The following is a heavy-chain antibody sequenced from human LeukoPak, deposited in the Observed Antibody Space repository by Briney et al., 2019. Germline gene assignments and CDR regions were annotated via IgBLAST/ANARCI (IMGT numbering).Heavy chain of an antibody. J-gene: IGHJ4*02. CDR3: ARVGTAIIGSDPVDY. D-gene: IGHD2-21*02. CDR1: GFTFGDYA. Sequence: GRSLRLSGTTSGFTFGDYAMSWVRQAPGKGLGGGGFIRARAYGGAADYAASVRGRFTIFREDSHTVAYLQMNSLKTEHTAMYYCARVGTAIIGSDPVDYWGQGTLVTVSS. V-gene: IGHV3-49*04. CDR2: IRARAYGGAA.